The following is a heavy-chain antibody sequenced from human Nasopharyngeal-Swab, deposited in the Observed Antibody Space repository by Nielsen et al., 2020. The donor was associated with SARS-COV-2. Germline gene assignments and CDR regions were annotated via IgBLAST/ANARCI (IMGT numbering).Heavy chain of an antibody. CDR2: INPNSGGT. J-gene: IGHJ3*02. Sequence: ASVQVSCKASGYTFTGYYMHWVRQAPGQGLAWMGWINPNSGGTNYAQKFQGWVTMTRDTSISTAYMELSRLRSDDTAVYYCARSHIVVVTDAFDIWGQGTMVTVSS. CDR1: GYTFTGYY. V-gene: IGHV1-2*04. CDR3: ARSHIVVVTDAFDI. D-gene: IGHD2-21*02.